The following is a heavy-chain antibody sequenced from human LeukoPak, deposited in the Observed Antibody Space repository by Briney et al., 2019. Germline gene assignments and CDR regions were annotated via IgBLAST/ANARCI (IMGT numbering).Heavy chain of an antibody. D-gene: IGHD1-26*01. CDR3: AKVLVGSMNAFNI. Sequence: GESLKISCKGSGYSFTRYWIGWVRQMPGKGLEWMRTIYPGDSDTRYSPSFQGQVSISVEKSINTAYLQWSSPKASDTGMYYCAKVLVGSMNAFNIWGQGTKVTVSS. J-gene: IGHJ3*02. CDR1: GYSFTRYW. CDR2: IYPGDSDT. V-gene: IGHV5-51*01.